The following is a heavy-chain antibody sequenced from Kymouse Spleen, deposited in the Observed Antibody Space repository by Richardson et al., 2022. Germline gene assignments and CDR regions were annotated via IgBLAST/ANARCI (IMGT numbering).Heavy chain of an antibody. J-gene: IGHJ6*02. CDR1: GFTFSSYW. CDR3: AREGMVRGVHYYGMDV. V-gene: IGHV3-7*01. CDR2: IKQDGSEK. D-gene: IGHD3-10*01. Sequence: EVQLVESGGGLVQPGGSLRLSCAASGFTFSSYWMSWVRQAPGKGLEWVANIKQDGSEKYYVDSVKGRFTISRDNAKNSLYLQMNSLRAEDTAVYYCAREGMVRGVHYYGMDVWGQGTTVTVSS.